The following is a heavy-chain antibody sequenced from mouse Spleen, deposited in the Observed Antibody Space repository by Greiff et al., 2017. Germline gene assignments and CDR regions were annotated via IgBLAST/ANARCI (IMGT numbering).Heavy chain of an antibody. CDR1: GFTFSSYA. Sequence: EVQVVESGGGLVKLGGSLKLSCAASGFTFSSYAMSWVRQTPEKRLEWVATISSGGGNTYYPDSVKGRFTISRDNAKNTLYLQMSSLKSEDTAMYYCALNWDGGYYFDYWGQGTTLTVSS. J-gene: IGHJ2*01. CDR3: ALNWDGGYYFDY. D-gene: IGHD4-1*01. V-gene: IGHV5-9-3*01. CDR2: ISSGGGNT.